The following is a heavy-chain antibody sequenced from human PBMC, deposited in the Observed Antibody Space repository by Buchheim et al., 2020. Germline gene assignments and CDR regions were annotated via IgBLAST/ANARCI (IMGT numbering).Heavy chain of an antibody. D-gene: IGHD5-18*01. Sequence: EVQLVESGGGLVQPGGSLRLSCAASGFTFSSHWMSWVRQAPGKGLEWVANIKQDGSEKYYVDSVKGRFTISRDNAKNSLYLQMNSLRAEDTAVYYCARELGYSYGPFDYWGQGTL. CDR3: ARELGYSYGPFDY. V-gene: IGHV3-7*01. J-gene: IGHJ4*02. CDR2: IKQDGSEK. CDR1: GFTFSSHW.